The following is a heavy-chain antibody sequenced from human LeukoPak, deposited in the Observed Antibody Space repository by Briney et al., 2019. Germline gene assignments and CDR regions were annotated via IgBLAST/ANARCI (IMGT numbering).Heavy chain of an antibody. CDR3: TRGGEAFDI. D-gene: IGHD3-16*01. CDR1: GFIFSSYA. V-gene: IGHV3-23*01. CDR2: ISSSGGNT. J-gene: IGHJ3*02. Sequence: RTGGPLRLSCAVSGFIFSSYAMNWVRQAPGKGLEWVSAISSSGGNTYHADSVRGRFTISRDNSKTTLFLQVNSMRAEDTAVYYCTRGGEAFDIWGQGTMVTVSS.